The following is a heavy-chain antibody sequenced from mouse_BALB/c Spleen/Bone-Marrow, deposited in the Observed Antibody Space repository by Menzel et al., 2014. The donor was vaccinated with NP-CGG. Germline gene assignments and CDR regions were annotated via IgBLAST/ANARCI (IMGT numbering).Heavy chain of an antibody. J-gene: IGHJ3*01. CDR1: GFNIXDTY. D-gene: IGHD1-1*01. CDR2: VDPANGNT. V-gene: IGHV14-3*02. Sequence: EVQLQQSGAELVKPGASVKLSCTASGFNIXDTYMHWVKQRPEQGLEWIGRVDPANGNTKYDPKFQGKATITADTSSNTAYLQLSSLTSEDTAVYYCAVYYYDISSFVYWGQGTLVTVSA. CDR3: AVYYYDISSFVY.